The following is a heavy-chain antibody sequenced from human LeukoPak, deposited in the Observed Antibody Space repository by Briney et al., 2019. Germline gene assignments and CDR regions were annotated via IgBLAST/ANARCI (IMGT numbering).Heavy chain of an antibody. CDR3: ARHSSYDFWSGHNDRYFDY. Sequence: PSETLSLTCSVSGGSISSSSHYWDWIRQPPGEGLEWIGSIYYSGSTYYNPSLKSRVTISVDTSKNQFSLKLSSVTAADTAVYYCARHSSYDFWSGHNDRYFDYWGQGTLVTVSS. V-gene: IGHV4-39*01. J-gene: IGHJ4*02. D-gene: IGHD3-3*01. CDR2: IYYSGST. CDR1: GGSISSSSHY.